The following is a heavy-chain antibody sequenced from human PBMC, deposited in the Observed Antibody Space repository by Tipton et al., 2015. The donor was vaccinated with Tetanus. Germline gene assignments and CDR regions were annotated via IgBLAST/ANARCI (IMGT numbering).Heavy chain of an antibody. CDR3: ARERSGGLFEY. J-gene: IGHJ4*02. CDR1: GGTFNNFP. CDR2: IIPVFATI. D-gene: IGHD4-23*01. V-gene: IGHV1-69*06. Sequence: QSGPEVKKPGSSVKVSCKGSGGTFNNFPISWVRQAPGQGLEWMGGIIPVFATITYAQKFQGRLKITADRSTSTAYMELTSLSSEDTAIYYCARERSGGLFEYWGQGTLVTVSS.